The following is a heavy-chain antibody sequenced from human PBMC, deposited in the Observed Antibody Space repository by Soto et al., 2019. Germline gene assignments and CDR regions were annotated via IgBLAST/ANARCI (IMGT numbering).Heavy chain of an antibody. Sequence: SETLSLTCTVNGGSISSYYWSWIPQPPGKGLEWIGYIYYSGSTNYNPSLKSRVTISVDTSKNQFSLKLSSVTAADTAVYYCARDSPYCSGGSCFPYGMDVWGQGTTVT. V-gene: IGHV4-59*01. D-gene: IGHD2-15*01. CDR3: ARDSPYCSGGSCFPYGMDV. J-gene: IGHJ6*02. CDR1: GGSISSYY. CDR2: IYYSGST.